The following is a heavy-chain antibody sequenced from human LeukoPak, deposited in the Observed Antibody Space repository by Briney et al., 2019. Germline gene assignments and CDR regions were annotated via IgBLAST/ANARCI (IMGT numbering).Heavy chain of an antibody. D-gene: IGHD3-3*01. V-gene: IGHV3-30-3*01. CDR3: ARDFYDFWSGYAY. CDR2: ISYDGSNK. J-gene: IGHJ4*02. CDR1: GFTFSSYE. Sequence: GGSLRLSCAGSGFTFSSYEMHWVRQAPGKGLEWVAVISYDGSNKYYADSVKGRFTISRDNSKNTLYLQMNSLRAEDTAVYYCARDFYDFWSGYAYWGQGTLVTVSS.